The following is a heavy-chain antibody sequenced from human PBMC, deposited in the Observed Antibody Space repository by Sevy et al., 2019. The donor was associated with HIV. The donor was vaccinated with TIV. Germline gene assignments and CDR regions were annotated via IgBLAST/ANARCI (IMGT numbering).Heavy chain of an antibody. J-gene: IGHJ3*02. V-gene: IGHV3-15*01. CDR1: GFTFSNAW. CDR2: IKSKTDGVTT. D-gene: IGHD1-26*01. CDR3: TTPSRSIVGAPDAFDI. Sequence: GGSLRLSCAASGFTFSNAWMSWVRQAPGKGLEWVGRIKSKTDGVTTDYAATVKGRFTISRDDSKNTLYLQMNSLKTEDTAVYYCTTPSRSIVGAPDAFDIWGQGTMVTVSS.